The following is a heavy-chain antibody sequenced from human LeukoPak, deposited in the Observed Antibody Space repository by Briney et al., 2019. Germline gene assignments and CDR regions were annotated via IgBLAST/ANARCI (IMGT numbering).Heavy chain of an antibody. D-gene: IGHD2-2*01. CDR1: GYTFTDYY. J-gene: IGHJ4*02. CDR2: INPNSGGT. Sequence: ASVKLSCKASGYTFTDYYMNWVRQAPGQGLEWMGWINPNSGGTNYAQKFQGRVTMTRDTSISTAYMELSRLRSDDTAVYYCARDPYCSSTSCYELNYWGQGTLVTVSS. CDR3: ARDPYCSSTSCYELNY. V-gene: IGHV1-2*02.